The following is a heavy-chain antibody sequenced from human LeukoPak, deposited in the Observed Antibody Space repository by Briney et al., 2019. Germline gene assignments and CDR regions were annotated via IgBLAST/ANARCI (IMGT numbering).Heavy chain of an antibody. V-gene: IGHV4-39*01. CDR3: ARPGGYDSSGYYEYYFDY. Sequence: PSETLSLTWTVAGDSITSSSYYWGWIRQPPGKGLEWIGSIYYTGSTYYNPSLKSRVTMSVDTSKNQFSLKLSSVTAADTAVYYCARPGGYDSSGYYEYYFDYWGQGTLVTVSS. J-gene: IGHJ4*02. CDR1: GDSITSSSYY. CDR2: IYYTGST. D-gene: IGHD3-22*01.